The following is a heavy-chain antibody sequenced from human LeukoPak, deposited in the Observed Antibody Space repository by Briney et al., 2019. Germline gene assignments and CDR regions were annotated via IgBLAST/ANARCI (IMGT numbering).Heavy chain of an antibody. CDR2: IDHSGST. V-gene: IGHV4-34*01. D-gene: IGHD6-13*01. Sequence: PSETLSLTCAVYGGSFSGYYWSWIRQPPGKGLEWIGEIDHSGSTNYNPSLKSRVTISVDTSKNQFSLKLSSVTAADTAVYYCARGRGYSSSWYFDYYYGMDVWGQGTTVTVSS. J-gene: IGHJ6*02. CDR3: ARGRGYSSSWYFDYYYGMDV. CDR1: GGSFSGYY.